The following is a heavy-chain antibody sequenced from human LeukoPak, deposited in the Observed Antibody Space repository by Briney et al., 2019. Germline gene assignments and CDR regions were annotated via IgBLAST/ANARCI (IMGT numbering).Heavy chain of an antibody. Sequence: PSETLSLTCTVSGGSLSSSIYYYGCIRHPPGKGLECIGRIYYSESAYYNPPLKSRVTISVDTSKNQSSLKLSSVTAAATAVYYCAREAKYSSGWYEVKWLDPWGQGTLVTVSS. CDR3: AREAKYSSGWYEVKWLDP. CDR2: IYYSESA. D-gene: IGHD6-19*01. V-gene: IGHV4-39*01. J-gene: IGHJ5*02. CDR1: GGSLSSSIYY.